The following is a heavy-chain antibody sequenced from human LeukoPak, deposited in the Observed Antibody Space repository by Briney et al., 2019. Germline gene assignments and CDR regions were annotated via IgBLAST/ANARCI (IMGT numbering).Heavy chain of an antibody. J-gene: IGHJ6*02. D-gene: IGHD4-23*01. CDR2: IYSGGST. CDR1: GFTVSSNY. Sequence: GGSLRLSCAASGFTVSSNYMSWVRQAPGKGLEWVSVIYSGGSTYYAHSVKGRFTISRDNSKNTLYLQMNSLRAEDTAVYYCARDRAVGKYYYYYGMDVWGQGTTVTVSS. V-gene: IGHV3-66*02. CDR3: ARDRAVGKYYYYYGMDV.